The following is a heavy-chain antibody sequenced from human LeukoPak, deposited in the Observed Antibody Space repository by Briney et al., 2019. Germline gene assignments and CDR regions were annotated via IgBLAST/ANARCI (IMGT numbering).Heavy chain of an antibody. CDR1: GGSISSSSYY. J-gene: IGHJ6*03. Sequence: SETLSLTCTVSGGSISSSSYYWGWIRQPPGKGLEWIGSIYYSGSTYYNPSLKSRVTMSVDTSKNQFSLKLSSVTAADTAVYYCARYGSSSLRAGYYYYMDVWGKGTTVTVSS. CDR2: IYYSGST. D-gene: IGHD6-6*01. CDR3: ARYGSSSLRAGYYYYMDV. V-gene: IGHV4-39*07.